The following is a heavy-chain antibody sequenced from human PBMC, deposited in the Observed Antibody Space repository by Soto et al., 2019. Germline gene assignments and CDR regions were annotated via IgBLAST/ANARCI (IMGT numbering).Heavy chain of an antibody. V-gene: IGHV3-30*03. Sequence: QVQLVESGGGVGQPGTSLRLSCAVSRLTFSSYGMNWVRLAPGKGLEWVAVISNDGSNKYYADSVKGRFTISRDNSKNTVYLQMNSLRAEDTALYYCACGRGYCDDSVCSHFDFFQYWGQGALVIVSS. CDR2: ISNDGSNK. CDR1: RLTFSSYG. J-gene: IGHJ1*01. CDR3: ACGRGYCDDSVCSHFDFFQY. D-gene: IGHD2-15*01.